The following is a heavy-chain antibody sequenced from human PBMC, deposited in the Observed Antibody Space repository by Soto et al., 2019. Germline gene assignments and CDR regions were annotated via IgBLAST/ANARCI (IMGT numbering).Heavy chain of an antibody. D-gene: IGHD1-26*01. CDR3: APNWSFYY. Sequence: EVQLVESGGDWVNPGGPLNFAFQAPGSTLITAGLPWDRKAPGKGLEWVGRIKNKIEGGTTDYAVPAKGRFTISRDDSKNMLYLQMNSLITEDSAVYYCAPNWSFYYWGQGPPVTVS. J-gene: IGHJ4*02. CDR1: GSTLITAG. V-gene: IGHV3-15*01. CDR2: IKNKIEGGTT.